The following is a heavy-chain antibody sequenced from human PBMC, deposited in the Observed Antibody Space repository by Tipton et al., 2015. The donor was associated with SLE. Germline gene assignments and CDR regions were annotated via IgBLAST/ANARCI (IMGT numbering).Heavy chain of an antibody. CDR2: IYYTGSA. CDR3: AKGPNIVVVPAAPFDN. CDR1: GGSISSYY. D-gene: IGHD2-2*01. Sequence: TLSLTCTVSGGSISSYYWSWIRQSPGKGLEWIGTIYYTGSAYYNPSLRSRVTISVDTSKNQFSLTVSSVTAADTAVYYCAKGPNIVVVPAAPFDNWGQGTLVIVSS. J-gene: IGHJ4*02. V-gene: IGHV4-39*07.